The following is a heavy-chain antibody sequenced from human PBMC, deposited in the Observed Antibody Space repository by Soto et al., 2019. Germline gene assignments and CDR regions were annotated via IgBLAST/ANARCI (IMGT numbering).Heavy chain of an antibody. CDR1: GGSISSSSYY. J-gene: IGHJ5*02. V-gene: IGHV4-39*01. CDR3: ARLPDYGDYVGDP. Sequence: SETLSLTCTVSGGSISSSSYYWGWIRQPPGKGLEWIGSIYYSGSTYYNPSLKSRVTISVDTSKNQFSLKLSSVTAADTAVCYCARLPDYGDYVGDPWGQGTLVTVSS. CDR2: IYYSGST. D-gene: IGHD4-17*01.